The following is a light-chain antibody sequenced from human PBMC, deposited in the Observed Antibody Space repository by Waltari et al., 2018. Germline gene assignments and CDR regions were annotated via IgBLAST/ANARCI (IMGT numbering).Light chain of an antibody. CDR2: GAS. J-gene: IGKJ1*01. V-gene: IGKV3-20*01. Sequence: EVVLTQSTGTLSLSPGERATLACRASQSVGTSLAWYQQKPGQAPRLLIYGASRRATGIPDRFSGSGSGTDFSLTISRLEPEDFAVYYCQHYVRLPATFGQGTKVEIK. CDR3: QHYVRLPAT. CDR1: QSVGTS.